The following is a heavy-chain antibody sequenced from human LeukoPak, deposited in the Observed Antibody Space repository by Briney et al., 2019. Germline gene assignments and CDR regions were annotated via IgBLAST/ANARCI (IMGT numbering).Heavy chain of an antibody. CDR2: ISYDGSNK. V-gene: IGHV3-30*18. CDR1: GFTFSSYA. Sequence: GGSLRLSCAASGFTFSSYAMSWVRQAPGKGLEWVAVISYDGSNKYYADSVKGRFTISRDNSKNTLYLQMNSLRAEDTAVYYCAKDRYSSSWYWFDPWGQGTLVTVSS. J-gene: IGHJ5*02. D-gene: IGHD6-13*01. CDR3: AKDRYSSSWYWFDP.